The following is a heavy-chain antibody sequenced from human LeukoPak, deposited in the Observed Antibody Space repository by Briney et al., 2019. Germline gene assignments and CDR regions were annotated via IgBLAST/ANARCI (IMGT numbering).Heavy chain of an antibody. CDR2: ISSSSSYI. Sequence: GGSLRLSCAASGFTFSSYSMNWVRQAPGKGLEWVSSISSSSSYIYYADSVKGRFTISRDNAKNSLYLQMNSLRAEDTAVYYCASRSLGSYFSLVDYWGQGTLVTASS. J-gene: IGHJ4*02. V-gene: IGHV3-21*01. D-gene: IGHD1-26*01. CDR1: GFTFSSYS. CDR3: ASRSLGSYFSLVDY.